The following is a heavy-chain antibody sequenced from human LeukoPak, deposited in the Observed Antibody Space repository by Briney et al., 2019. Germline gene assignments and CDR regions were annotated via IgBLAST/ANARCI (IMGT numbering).Heavy chain of an antibody. D-gene: IGHD6-13*01. V-gene: IGHV3-7*01. J-gene: IGHJ5*02. CDR2: IKQDGSEK. CDR1: GFTFSSYW. CDR3: ARVGILAAAGTGWFDP. Sequence: GGSLRLSCAASGFTFSSYWMSWVRQAPGKGLEWVANIKQDGSEKYYADSVKGRFTISRDNAKNSLYLQMNSLRAEDTAVYYCARVGILAAAGTGWFDPWGQGTLVTVSS.